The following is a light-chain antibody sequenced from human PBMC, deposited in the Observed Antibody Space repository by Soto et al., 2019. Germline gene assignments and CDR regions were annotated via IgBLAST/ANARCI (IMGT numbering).Light chain of an antibody. CDR1: SSNLGAGYD. Sequence: QSVLTQPPSVSGAPGQRVTLSCTGNSSNLGAGYDVHWYQQLPGAAPKLVIFGNRNRPSGVPERFSGSKSGTSASLAITGLQAEDEADYYCHAYYYSETASVFGGGTMLTVL. V-gene: IGLV1-40*01. CDR2: GNR. CDR3: HAYYYSETASV. J-gene: IGLJ3*02.